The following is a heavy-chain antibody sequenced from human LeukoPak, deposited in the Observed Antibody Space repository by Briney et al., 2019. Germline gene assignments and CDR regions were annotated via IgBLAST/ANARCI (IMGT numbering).Heavy chain of an antibody. V-gene: IGHV3-74*01. CDR3: ARDRETYYDILTGYYTLGDAFDI. D-gene: IGHD3-9*01. CDR2: INRDGSST. CDR1: GFTFSTYW. Sequence: GGSLRLSCAASGFTFSTYWMHWVRQAPGKRLVWVSRINRDGSSTSYADSVKGRFTISRDNAKNTLYLQMNSLRAEDTAVYYCARDRETYYDILTGYYTLGDAFDIWGQGTMVTVSS. J-gene: IGHJ3*02.